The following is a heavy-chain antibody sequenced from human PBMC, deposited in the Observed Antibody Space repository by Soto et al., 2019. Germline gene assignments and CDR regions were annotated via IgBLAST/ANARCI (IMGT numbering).Heavy chain of an antibody. CDR3: AKRATGTYFDY. CDR2: ISGSGGST. D-gene: IGHD1-1*01. J-gene: IGHJ4*02. Sequence: GSLRLSCAASGFTFSSYAMNWVRQAPGKGLEWVSVISGSGGSTYYADSVKGRFTISRDNSKNTLYLQMNSLGAEDTAVYYCAKRATGTYFDYWGQGTLVTVSS. V-gene: IGHV3-23*01. CDR1: GFTFSSYA.